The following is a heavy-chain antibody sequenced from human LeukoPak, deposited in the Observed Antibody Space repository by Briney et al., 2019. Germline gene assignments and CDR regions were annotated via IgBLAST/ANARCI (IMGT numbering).Heavy chain of an antibody. V-gene: IGHV3-30*02. CDR1: GFTFSSYG. CDR2: IRYDGSNK. D-gene: IGHD3-22*01. CDR3: AKGTHYYDSSGYYYYDY. Sequence: GGSLRLSCAASGFTFSSYGMHWVRQAPGKGLEWVAFIRYDGSNKYYADSVKGRFTISRDNSKNTLYLQKNSLRAEDTAVYYCAKGTHYYDSSGYYYYDYWGQGTLVTVSS. J-gene: IGHJ4*02.